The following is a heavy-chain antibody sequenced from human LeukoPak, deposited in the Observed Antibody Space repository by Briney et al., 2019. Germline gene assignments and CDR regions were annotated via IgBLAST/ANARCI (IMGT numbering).Heavy chain of an antibody. CDR3: TRHLIGATPFDY. V-gene: IGHV3-73*01. CDR1: GFTFSDSA. Sequence: GGSLKLSCAASGFTFSDSAFHWVRQASGKGLEWVGRIRSKPNNYTTAYSASVKGRFTISRDDSKNTAYLQMNSLNTEDTAMYYCTRHLIGATPFDYWGQGTLVSVSS. J-gene: IGHJ4*02. D-gene: IGHD4/OR15-4a*01. CDR2: IRSKPNNYTT.